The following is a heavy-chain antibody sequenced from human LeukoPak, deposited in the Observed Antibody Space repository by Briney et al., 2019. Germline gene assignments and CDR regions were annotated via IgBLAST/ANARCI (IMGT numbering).Heavy chain of an antibody. CDR1: GYTLTELS. J-gene: IGHJ6*02. Sequence: ASVKVSCKVSGYTLTELSMHWVRQAPGKWLEWMGGFDPEDGETIYAQKFQGRVTMTEDTSTDTAYMELSSLRSEDTAVYYCATDVIGGHTAMTPYYYGMDVWGQGTTVTVSS. D-gene: IGHD5-18*01. CDR2: FDPEDGET. V-gene: IGHV1-24*01. CDR3: ATDVIGGHTAMTPYYYGMDV.